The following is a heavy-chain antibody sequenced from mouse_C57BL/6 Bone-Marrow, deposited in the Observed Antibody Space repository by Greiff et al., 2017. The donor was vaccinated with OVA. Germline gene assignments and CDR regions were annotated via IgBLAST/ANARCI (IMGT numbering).Heavy chain of an antibody. CDR2: IYPGSGST. D-gene: IGHD2-1*01. CDR3: ARKAPCWYYGNFDY. CDR1: GYTFTSYW. V-gene: IGHV1-55*01. Sequence: QVQLQQSGAELVKPGASVKMSCKASGYTFTSYWITWVKQRPGQGLEWIGDIYPGSGSTNYNEKFKSKATLTVDTSSSTAYMQLSSLTSEDSAVYYCARKAPCWYYGNFDYWGQGTTLTVSS. J-gene: IGHJ2*01.